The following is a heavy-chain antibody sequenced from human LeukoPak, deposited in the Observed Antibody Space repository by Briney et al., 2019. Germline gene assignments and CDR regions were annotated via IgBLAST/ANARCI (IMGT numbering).Heavy chain of an antibody. V-gene: IGHV3-33*01. CDR2: IWYDGSEK. CDR3: ARGGDAFDI. Sequence: GGSLRLSCAASVFTFSSFGMHWVRQVPGKGLEWVAVIWYDGSEKYYADSLKGRFTISRDNSKNTLYLQMNSLRAEDTAVYYCARGGDAFDIWGQGTMVTVSS. CDR1: VFTFSSFG. J-gene: IGHJ3*02.